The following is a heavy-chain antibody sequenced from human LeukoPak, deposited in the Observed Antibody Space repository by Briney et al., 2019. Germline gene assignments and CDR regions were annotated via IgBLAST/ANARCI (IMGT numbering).Heavy chain of an antibody. D-gene: IGHD2-2*01. CDR2: ISSSSSYI. CDR1: GFTFSSYS. J-gene: IGHJ6*03. CDR3: ARPEGYCSSTSCQYYYYYYMDV. V-gene: IGHV3-21*01. Sequence: GSLRLSCAASGFTFSSYSMNWVRQAPGKGLEWVSSISSSSSYIYYADSVKGRFTISRDNAKNSLYLQMNSLRAEDTAVYYCARPEGYCSSTSCQYYYYYYMDVWGKGTTATVSS.